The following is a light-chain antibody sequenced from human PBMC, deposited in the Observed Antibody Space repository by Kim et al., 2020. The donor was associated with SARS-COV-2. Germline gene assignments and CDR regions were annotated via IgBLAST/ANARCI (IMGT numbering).Light chain of an antibody. Sequence: ELTQPPSASGTPGQRVTISCSGSSSNIGSNTVNWYQQLPGTAPKLLIYSNNQRPSGVPDRFSGSKSGTSASLTISGLQSEDEADYYCAAWDDSLNVVF. CDR3: AAWDDSLNVV. V-gene: IGLV1-44*01. CDR1: SSNIGSNT. J-gene: IGLJ2*01. CDR2: SNN.